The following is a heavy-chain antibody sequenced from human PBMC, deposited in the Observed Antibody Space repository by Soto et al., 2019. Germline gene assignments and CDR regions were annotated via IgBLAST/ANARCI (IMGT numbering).Heavy chain of an antibody. CDR1: GFTLSSYS. CDR2: ISGSGCST. V-gene: IGHV3-23*01. Sequence: GXLRLSCAASGFTLSSYSMSWVRQAPGKGLEWVSAISGSGCSTYYADSVKGRFTISRDNSKKTLYLQMNSLRDEDTAVYYCAKEPQLERRGWGQGTLVTVSS. CDR3: AKEPQLERRG. J-gene: IGHJ4*02. D-gene: IGHD1-1*01.